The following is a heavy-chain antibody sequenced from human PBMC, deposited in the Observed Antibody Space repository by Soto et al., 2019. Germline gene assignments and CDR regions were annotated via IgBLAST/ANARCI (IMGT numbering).Heavy chain of an antibody. J-gene: IGHJ4*01. CDR1: GYNFTSYW. V-gene: IGHV5-51*01. CDR3: ARSLELLRYGKFDY. D-gene: IGHD5-12*01. Sequence: ESLKISCKASGYNFTSYWIGWVRQMPGKGLEWMGITYPGDSDTRYSPSFQGQVTISADKSISTAFLQWRSLKASDTAMYYCARSLELLRYGKFDYWGHGSLVTESS. CDR2: TYPGDSDT.